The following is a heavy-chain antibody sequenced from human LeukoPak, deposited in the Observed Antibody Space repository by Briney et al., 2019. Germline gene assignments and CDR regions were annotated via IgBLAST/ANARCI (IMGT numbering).Heavy chain of an antibody. CDR2: ISGSGGST. J-gene: IGHJ4*02. Sequence: PGGSLRLSCAASGFTFSSYAMSWVRQAPGKWLEWVSAISGSGGSTYYADSGKGRFTISRDNSKNTLYLQMNSLRAEDTAVYYCAKGSLGYCSGGSCYWGQGTLVTVSS. CDR1: GFTFSSYA. D-gene: IGHD2-15*01. CDR3: AKGSLGYCSGGSCY. V-gene: IGHV3-23*01.